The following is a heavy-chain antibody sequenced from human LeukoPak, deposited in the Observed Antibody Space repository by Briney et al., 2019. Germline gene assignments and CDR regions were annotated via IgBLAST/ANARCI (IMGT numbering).Heavy chain of an antibody. Sequence: SETLSLTCAVYGGSFSGYCWSWIRQPPGKGLEWIGEINHSGSTNYNPSLKSRVTISVDTSKNQFSLKLSSVTAADTAVYYCARGQIVVVVAATKAMAYNWFDPWGQGTLVTVSS. CDR2: INHSGST. J-gene: IGHJ5*02. CDR3: ARGQIVVVVAATKAMAYNWFDP. V-gene: IGHV4-34*01. D-gene: IGHD2-15*01. CDR1: GGSFSGYC.